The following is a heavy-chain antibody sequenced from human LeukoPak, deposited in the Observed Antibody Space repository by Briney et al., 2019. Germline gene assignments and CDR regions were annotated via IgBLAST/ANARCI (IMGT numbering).Heavy chain of an antibody. D-gene: IGHD2-21*02. CDR3: VRDKEVVTGIGWFDP. CDR1: GFSFADEY. J-gene: IGHJ5*02. V-gene: IGHV3-11*06. Sequence: GGSLRLSCAVSGFSFADEYMSWIRQAPGQGLEWVSYISNTGSYTNYADSVEGRFTISRDNAKNTLYLQMNSLRVEDTAVYYCVRDKEVVTGIGWFDPWGQGTLVTVSS. CDR2: ISNTGSYT.